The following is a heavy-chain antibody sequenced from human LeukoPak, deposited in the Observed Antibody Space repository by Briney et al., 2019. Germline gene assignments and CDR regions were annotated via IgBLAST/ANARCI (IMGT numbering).Heavy chain of an antibody. CDR2: ISTRSTYI. CDR1: GFTFSSYS. J-gene: IGHJ5*02. D-gene: IGHD2-15*01. V-gene: IGHV3-21*01. CDR3: ARDVCSGGSCYSDS. Sequence: GGSLRLSCAASGFTFSSYSMNWVRQAPGKGLEWVSSISTRSTYIYYADSVKGRFTISRDDAKNSLYLRMNSLRAEDTSVFYCARDVCSGGSCYSDSWGQGTLVTVSS.